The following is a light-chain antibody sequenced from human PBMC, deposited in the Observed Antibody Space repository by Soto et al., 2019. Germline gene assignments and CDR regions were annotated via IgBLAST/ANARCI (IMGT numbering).Light chain of an antibody. CDR1: QSVGTY. Sequence: EIVLTQSPATLSLSPGDRATLSCRASQSVGTYFAWYQQKPGQAPRLLIYDSSNRATGIPARFSGSGSGTDFTLTISSLEPEDFAVYYCQQRSDWPSTFGGGTKVEIK. CDR2: DSS. CDR3: QQRSDWPST. J-gene: IGKJ4*01. V-gene: IGKV3-11*01.